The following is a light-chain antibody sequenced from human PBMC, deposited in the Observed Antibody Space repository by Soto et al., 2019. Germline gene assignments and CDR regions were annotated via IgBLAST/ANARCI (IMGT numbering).Light chain of an antibody. CDR3: SSYTSINTLV. CDR2: EVS. V-gene: IGLV2-14*01. J-gene: IGLJ2*01. Sequence: QSALTQPASVSGSPGQSVTISCTGTSSDVGGYNYVSWYQQHPGKAPQLMIYEVSNRPSGVSNRFSGSKSGNTASLTISGLQAEDEADYYCSSYTSINTLVFGGGTKLTVL. CDR1: SSDVGGYNY.